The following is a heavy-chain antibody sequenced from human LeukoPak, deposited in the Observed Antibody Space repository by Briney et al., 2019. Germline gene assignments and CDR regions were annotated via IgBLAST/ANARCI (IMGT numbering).Heavy chain of an antibody. CDR1: GFTFTDYS. D-gene: IGHD1-26*01. V-gene: IGHV3-21*01. Sequence: GGSLRLSCAASGFTFTDYSMTWVRQAPGKGLEWVSSISTVSTYKFYSDSVKGRFTISRDNAKNILYLQMSILSAEDTAVYYCARDGSDFYLYYYMDVWGSGTPVTVSS. CDR2: ISTVSTYK. CDR3: ARDGSDFYLYYYMDV. J-gene: IGHJ6*03.